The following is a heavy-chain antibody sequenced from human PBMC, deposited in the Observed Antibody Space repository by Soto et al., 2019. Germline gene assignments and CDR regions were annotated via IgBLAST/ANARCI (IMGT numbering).Heavy chain of an antibody. V-gene: IGHV1-18*01. CDR2: ISAYNGNT. J-gene: IGHJ4*02. Sequence: QVQLVQSGAEVKKPGASVKVSCKASGYTFTSYGISWVRQAPGQGLEWMGWISAYNGNTNYAQKLQGRATMTTDTSTSPAYMAPRSLRSADTAVYYCARDAGVSGELSYWGQGTLVTVSS. CDR3: ARDAGVSGELSY. CDR1: GYTFTSYG. D-gene: IGHD1-7*01.